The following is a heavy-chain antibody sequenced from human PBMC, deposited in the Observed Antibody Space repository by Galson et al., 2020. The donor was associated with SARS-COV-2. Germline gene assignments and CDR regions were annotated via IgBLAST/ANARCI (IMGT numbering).Heavy chain of an antibody. CDR2: INHSGST. CDR3: VTRTLSGSGNGWKYFHQ. D-gene: IGHD1-26*01. V-gene: IGHV4-34*01. J-gene: IGHJ1*01. Sequence: SQASETLSLTCAVYGWSFSGFYWNWIRQAPGKGLEWIGEINHSGSTIYNPSLTSRVTMSADMSKSQFSLSLSSVTAADTATYYCVTRTLSGSGNGWKYFHQWGQGTLVTVSS. CDR1: GWSFSGFY.